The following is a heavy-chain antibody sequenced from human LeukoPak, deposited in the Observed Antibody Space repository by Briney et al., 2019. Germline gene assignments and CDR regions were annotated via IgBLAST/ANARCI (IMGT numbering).Heavy chain of an antibody. Sequence: GGSLRLSCAASGFTFSSYSMNWVRQAPGKGLEWVSYISSSSSTIYYADSVKGRFTISRDNAKNSLYLQMNSLRAEDTALYYCAKDSRVGATQFDYWGQGTLVTVSS. J-gene: IGHJ4*02. V-gene: IGHV3-48*04. CDR2: ISSSSSTI. D-gene: IGHD1-26*01. CDR1: GFTFSSYS. CDR3: AKDSRVGATQFDY.